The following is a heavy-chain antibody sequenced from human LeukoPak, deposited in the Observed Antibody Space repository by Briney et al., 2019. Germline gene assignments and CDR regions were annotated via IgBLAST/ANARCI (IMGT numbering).Heavy chain of an antibody. CDR1: GGTFSSYA. J-gene: IGHJ6*02. CDR2: IIPILGIA. D-gene: IGHD3-10*01. Sequence: ASVKVSSKASGGTFSSYAISWVRQAPGQGLEWMGRIIPILGIANYAQKFQGRVTITADKSTSTAYMELSSLRSEDTAVYYCARALSYYGSGSPLGYYYGMDVWGQGTTVTVSS. CDR3: ARALSYYGSGSPLGYYYGMDV. V-gene: IGHV1-69*04.